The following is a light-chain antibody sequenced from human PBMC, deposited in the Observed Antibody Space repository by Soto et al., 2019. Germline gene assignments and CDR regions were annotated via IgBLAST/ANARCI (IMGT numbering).Light chain of an antibody. CDR1: SSNIGNNA. CDR2: YDD. Sequence: QSVLTQQPSVSEAPRQRVTISCSGSSSNIGNNAVNWYQHLPGKAPKLLIYYDDLLPSGVSDRFSGSKSGTSASLASSGLQSEDEAEYYCAAWDDNLNGYGFGSGTKLTVL. CDR3: AAWDDNLNGYG. J-gene: IGLJ1*01. V-gene: IGLV1-36*01.